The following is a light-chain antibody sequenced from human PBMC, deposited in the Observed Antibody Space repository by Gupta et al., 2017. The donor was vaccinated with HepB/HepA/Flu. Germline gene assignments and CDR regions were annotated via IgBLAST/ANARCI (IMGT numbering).Light chain of an antibody. Sequence: QSALTQPASASGSPGRSITISCTGTSSDVGGYNYVSWYQQHPGKAPKLMIYDVSNRPSGVSNRFSGSKSGNTASLTISGLQAEDEADYYCSSYTSSSTYVVFGGGTKLTVL. J-gene: IGLJ2*01. V-gene: IGLV2-14*03. CDR1: SSDVGGYNY. CDR3: SSYTSSSTYVV. CDR2: DVS.